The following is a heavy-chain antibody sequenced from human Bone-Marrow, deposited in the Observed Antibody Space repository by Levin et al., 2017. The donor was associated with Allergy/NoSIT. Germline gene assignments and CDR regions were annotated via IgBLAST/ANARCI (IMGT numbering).Heavy chain of an antibody. D-gene: IGHD2-2*01. J-gene: IGHJ4*02. Sequence: PGGSLRLSCAASGFSVSSNYMSWVRQAPGKGLEWVSLIHSGGSTYYADSVKGRFTISRDNSKNTLYLQMNSLRAEDTAVYYCARDRGSSSWTDYWGQGTLVSVSS. CDR3: ARDRGSSSWTDY. CDR2: IHSGGST. CDR1: GFSVSSNY. V-gene: IGHV3-66*01.